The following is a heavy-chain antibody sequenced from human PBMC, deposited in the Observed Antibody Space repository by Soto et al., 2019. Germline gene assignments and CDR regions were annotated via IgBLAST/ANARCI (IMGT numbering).Heavy chain of an antibody. D-gene: IGHD2-21*02. Sequence: QVQLVESGGGVVQPGRSLRLSCAASGFTFSNYGMHWVRQAPGKGLEWVAAISYDGTNKYYADSVKGRFTISRNNSEHTLYLQMNSLRTEDTAIFYCAKDANVRDGDCSVADYWGQGTLVTVSS. CDR2: ISYDGTNK. V-gene: IGHV3-30*18. CDR1: GFTFSNYG. J-gene: IGHJ4*02. CDR3: AKDANVRDGDCSVADY.